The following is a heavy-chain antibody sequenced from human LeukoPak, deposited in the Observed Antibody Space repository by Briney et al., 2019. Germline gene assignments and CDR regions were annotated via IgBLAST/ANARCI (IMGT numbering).Heavy chain of an antibody. D-gene: IGHD6-6*01. Sequence: GESLKISCKGSADSFTTDWIAWVRQAPGKGLEWVAVISYDGSNKYYADSVKGRFTISRDNSKNTLYLQMNSLRAEDTAVYYCARQSIAARGYYYYMDVWGKGTTVTVSS. CDR1: ADSFTTDW. CDR3: ARQSIAARGYYYYMDV. J-gene: IGHJ6*03. V-gene: IGHV3-30*03. CDR2: ISYDGSNK.